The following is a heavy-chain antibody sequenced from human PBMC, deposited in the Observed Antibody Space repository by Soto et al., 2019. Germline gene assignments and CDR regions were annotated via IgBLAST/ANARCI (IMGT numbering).Heavy chain of an antibody. CDR1: GFTFTNYA. Sequence: QVQLVESGGGVVQPGRSLRLSCAASGFTFTNYAMHWVRQAPGKGLEWVAVTSYDGRNMYYADSVKGRFTISRDNSRNTLYLQMNSLRPEDTAVYYCARRVIVGTTPDLDYWGQGTLVTVSS. CDR2: TSYDGRNM. J-gene: IGHJ4*02. D-gene: IGHD1-26*01. CDR3: ARRVIVGTTPDLDY. V-gene: IGHV3-30*04.